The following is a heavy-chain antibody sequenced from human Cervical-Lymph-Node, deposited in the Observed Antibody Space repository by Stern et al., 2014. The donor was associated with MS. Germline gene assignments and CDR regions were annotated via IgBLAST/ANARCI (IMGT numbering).Heavy chain of an antibody. CDR1: GFTFSSYG. J-gene: IGHJ3*02. Sequence: QVQLVESGGGVVQPGRSLRLSCAAAGFTFSSYGMHWVRQAPGKGLEWVAVIWYDGRNKYYADSVKGRFTISRDNSKNTLYLQMNSLRAEDTAVYYCARDRGWERDAFDIWGQGTMVTVSS. CDR3: ARDRGWERDAFDI. D-gene: IGHD1-26*01. CDR2: IWYDGRNK. V-gene: IGHV3-33*01.